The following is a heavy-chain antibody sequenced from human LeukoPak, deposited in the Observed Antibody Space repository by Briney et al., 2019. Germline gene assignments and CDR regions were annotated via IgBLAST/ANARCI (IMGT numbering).Heavy chain of an antibody. CDR2: ISDSGGST. V-gene: IGHV3-23*01. CDR1: GFTFTSYT. D-gene: IGHD6-6*01. CDR3: AKTLQALTLLSSDY. J-gene: IGHJ4*02. Sequence: GGSLRLSCAASGFTFTSYTMTWVRQAPGKGLEWVSGISDSGGSTHYADSVKGRFTISRDNSKNTLYLHMNSLRLEDTAVYWCAKTLQALTLLSSDYLGQGTLVTDSS.